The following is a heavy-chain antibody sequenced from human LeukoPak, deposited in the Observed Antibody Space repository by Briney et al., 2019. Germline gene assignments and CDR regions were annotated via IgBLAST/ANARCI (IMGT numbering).Heavy chain of an antibody. J-gene: IGHJ5*02. CDR1: GGTFSSYA. CDR3: ARDRAARRGWFDP. D-gene: IGHD6-6*01. CDR2: IIPILGIA. V-gene: IGHV1-69*04. Sequence: SVKVSCKASGGTFSSYAISWVRQAPGQGLEWMGRIIPILGIANYAQKFQGRVTITADKSTSTAYTEVSSLRSEDTAVYYCARDRAARRGWFDPWGQGTLVTVSS.